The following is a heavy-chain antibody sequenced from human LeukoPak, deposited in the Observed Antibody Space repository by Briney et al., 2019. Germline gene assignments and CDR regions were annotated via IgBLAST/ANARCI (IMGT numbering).Heavy chain of an antibody. V-gene: IGHV4-34*01. CDR2: INHSGST. CDR3: ARNSHLFSHMDP. Sequence: PSEXXSLXCAVYXGSFSGYYWSWIRQPPGKXLEWIGEINHSGSTNYNPSLKSRVTISVDTSKNQFSLKLSSVTAADTAVYYCARNSHLFSHMDPWGQGTLVTVSS. CDR1: XGSFSGYY. J-gene: IGHJ5*02. D-gene: IGHD2-21*01.